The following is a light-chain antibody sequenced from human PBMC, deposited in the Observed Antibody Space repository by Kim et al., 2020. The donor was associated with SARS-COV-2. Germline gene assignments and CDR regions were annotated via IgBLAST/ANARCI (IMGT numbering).Light chain of an antibody. Sequence: YYASWYQQKPRQAPVVVIYGRNDRASGIPDRFSGSNSGNTASLTITGAQAEDEANYYCNSRDSSGNHLVFGGGTQLTVL. CDR1: YY. CDR3: NSRDSSGNHLV. V-gene: IGLV3-19*01. CDR2: GRN. J-gene: IGLJ3*02.